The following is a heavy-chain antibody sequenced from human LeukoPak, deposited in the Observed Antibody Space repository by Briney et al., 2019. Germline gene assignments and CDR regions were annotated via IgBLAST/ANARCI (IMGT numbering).Heavy chain of an antibody. V-gene: IGHV3-7*01. CDR1: GFTFSSYW. J-gene: IGHJ5*02. CDR2: IKQDGSEK. Sequence: GGSLRLSCAASGFTFSSYWMSWVRQAPGKGLEWVANIKQDGSEKYYVDSVKGRFTISRDNSKNTLYLQMNSLRIEDTAVYYCVRDDWGFDPWGQGTLVTVSS. D-gene: IGHD2-21*01. CDR3: VRDDWGFDP.